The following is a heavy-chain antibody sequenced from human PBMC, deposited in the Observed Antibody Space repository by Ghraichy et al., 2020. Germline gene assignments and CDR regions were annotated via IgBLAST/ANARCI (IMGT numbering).Heavy chain of an antibody. J-gene: IGHJ5*02. V-gene: IGHV5-51*01. CDR2: IYPGDSDT. D-gene: IGHD5-18*01. CDR1: GYSFTSYW. CDR3: ARVDTAMGKYNWFDP. Sequence: GESLNISCKGSGYSFTSYWIGWVRQMPGKGLEWMGIIYPGDSDTRYSPSFQGQVTISADKSISTAYLQWSSLKASDTAMYYCARVDTAMGKYNWFDPWGQGTLVTVSS.